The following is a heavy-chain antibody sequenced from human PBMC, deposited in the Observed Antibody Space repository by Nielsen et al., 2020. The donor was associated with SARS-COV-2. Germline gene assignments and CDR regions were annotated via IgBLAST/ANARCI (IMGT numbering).Heavy chain of an antibody. V-gene: IGHV3-23*01. Sequence: GESLKISCVASGFTFSSYAMAWVRQAPGKGLEWVSSISGSGSSTFYADSLKGRFDISRDNSRNTLYLQINSLRVDDTAVYYCARDLTGDAFDIWGQGTMVTVSS. J-gene: IGHJ3*02. CDR1: GFTFSSYA. CDR3: ARDLTGDAFDI. D-gene: IGHD2-8*02. CDR2: ISGSGSST.